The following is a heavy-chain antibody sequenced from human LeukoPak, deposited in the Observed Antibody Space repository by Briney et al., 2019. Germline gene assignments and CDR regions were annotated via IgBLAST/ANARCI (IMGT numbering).Heavy chain of an antibody. CDR2: INCSGGSN. CDR1: GITLCSYA. CDR3: AKVAYYYDSSGYPVLGKYYFDY. Sequence: GSLRLSRATSGITLCSYAMSWVRQASGKGPELVPAINCSGGSNYLPDSVKGPFTISQDHSKETPYLPMNSPRAQDTAVNYLAKVAYYYDSSGYPVLGKYYFDYWGQGTLVTVSS. D-gene: IGHD3-22*01. V-gene: IGHV3-23*01. J-gene: IGHJ4*02.